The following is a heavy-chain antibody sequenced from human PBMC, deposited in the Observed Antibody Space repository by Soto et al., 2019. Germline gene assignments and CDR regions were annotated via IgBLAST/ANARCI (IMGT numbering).Heavy chain of an antibody. CDR1: GGTFSSYA. CDR3: ARVSYQLLPVINAFDI. CDR2: IIPIFGTA. D-gene: IGHD2-2*01. J-gene: IGHJ3*02. V-gene: IGHV1-69*01. Sequence: QVQLVQSGAEVKKPGSSVKVSCKASGGTFSSYAISWVRQAPGQGLEWMGGIIPIFGTANYAQKFQGRVTITADESTSTAYLELSSLRSEDTAVYYCARVSYQLLPVINAFDIWGQGTMVTVSS.